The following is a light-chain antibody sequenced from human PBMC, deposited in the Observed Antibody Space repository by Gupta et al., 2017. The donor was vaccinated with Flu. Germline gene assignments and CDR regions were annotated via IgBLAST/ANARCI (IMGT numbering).Light chain of an antibody. CDR3: QQRHNCPST. CDR1: QSVSYF. V-gene: IGKV3-11*01. J-gene: IGKJ1*01. Sequence: PSSLSLSAGARATLSCRASQSVSYFLAWYQQKPGQAPRLLIYHASNLATGVPSRFSGSGSGTDFTLTISSLEPDDFAVYYCQQRHNCPSTFGQGTQVEIK. CDR2: HAS.